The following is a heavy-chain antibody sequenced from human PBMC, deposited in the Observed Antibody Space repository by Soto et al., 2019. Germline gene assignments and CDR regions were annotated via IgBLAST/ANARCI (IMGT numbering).Heavy chain of an antibody. V-gene: IGHV1-46*01. CDR1: GYTLTTFF. CDR2: INPGYPAGRST. CDR3: AREAIVAGATTGMDV. Sequence: GXSVKVSFKASGYTLTTFFMHLVRQAPGQGLEWMGVINPGYPAGRSTTYAQKFQGRVTMTTDTSTSTVYMELSRLRSDDTAVYYCAREAIVAGATTGMDVWGQGTTVTVSS. D-gene: IGHD1-26*01. J-gene: IGHJ6*02.